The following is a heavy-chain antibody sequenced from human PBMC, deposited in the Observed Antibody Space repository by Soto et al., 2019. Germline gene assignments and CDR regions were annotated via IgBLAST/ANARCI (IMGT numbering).Heavy chain of an antibody. CDR2: IYPGDSDT. V-gene: IGHV5-51*01. J-gene: IGHJ4*02. CDR1: GYSFTSNW. D-gene: IGHD3-22*01. Sequence: RGESLKISCKGSGYSFTSNWIGWVRQMPGKGLEWMGIIYPGDSDTRYSPPFQGQVTISADKPISTAYLQWSRLKASDSAMYYCARMDSSALGIDYWGQGTLVTVSS. CDR3: ARMDSSALGIDY.